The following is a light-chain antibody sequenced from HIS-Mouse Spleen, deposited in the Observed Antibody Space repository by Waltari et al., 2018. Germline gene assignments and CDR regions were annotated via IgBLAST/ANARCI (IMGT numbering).Light chain of an antibody. CDR3: QQYYSYPLT. CDR1: QGISSY. J-gene: IGKJ4*01. Sequence: AIRMTQSPSSFSASTGDRVTITCRASQGISSYLAWYQQKPGKAPKLLLYAASTLQSGVPSRFSGSGSGTDFTLTIRCLQSEDFATYYCQQYYSYPLTFGGGTKVEIK. V-gene: IGKV1-8*01. CDR2: AAS.